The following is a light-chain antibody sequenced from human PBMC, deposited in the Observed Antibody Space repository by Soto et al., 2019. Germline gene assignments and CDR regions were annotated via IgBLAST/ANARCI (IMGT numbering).Light chain of an antibody. CDR2: FAS. Sequence: DIQMTQSPSSLSASVGDRVTLTCRASQSISSYLNWYQLKPGRPPKLLIYFASSLQAGVPSRFSGAGSETDFTLTITDHQPEDFTSYFCLQTDSVPYTFGQGT. CDR3: LQTDSVPYT. CDR1: QSISSY. V-gene: IGKV1-39*01. J-gene: IGKJ2*01.